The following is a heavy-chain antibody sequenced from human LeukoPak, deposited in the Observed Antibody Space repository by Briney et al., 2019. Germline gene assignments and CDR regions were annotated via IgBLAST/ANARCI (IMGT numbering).Heavy chain of an antibody. J-gene: IGHJ4*02. CDR2: MNPNSGNT. Sequence: GASVKVSCKASGYTFTSYDINWVRQATGQGLEWMGWMNPNSGNTGYAQKFQGRVTITRNTSISTAYMELSRLRSDATAVYYCASSILTGYYLSFDYWGQGTLVTVSS. CDR3: ASSILTGYYLSFDY. CDR1: GYTFTSYD. D-gene: IGHD3-9*01. V-gene: IGHV1-8*03.